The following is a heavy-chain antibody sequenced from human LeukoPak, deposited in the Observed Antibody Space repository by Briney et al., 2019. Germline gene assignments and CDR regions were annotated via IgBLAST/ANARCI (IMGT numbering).Heavy chain of an antibody. V-gene: IGHV1-18*01. CDR2: ISAYNGNT. CDR3: ATGNDFWSGNPLSFDY. CDR1: GYTFTSYG. D-gene: IGHD3-3*01. Sequence: GASVKVSCKASGYTFTSYGISWVRQAPGQGLEWMGWISAYNGNTNYAQKLQGRVTMTEDTSTDTAYMELSSLRSEDTAVYYCATGNDFWSGNPLSFDYWGQGTLVTVSS. J-gene: IGHJ4*02.